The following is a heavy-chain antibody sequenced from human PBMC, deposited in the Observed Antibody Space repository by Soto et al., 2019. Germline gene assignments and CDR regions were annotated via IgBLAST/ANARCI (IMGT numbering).Heavy chain of an antibody. Sequence: SVKVSCKASGYTFTSYYMHWVRQAPGQGLEWMGIINPSGGSTSYAQKFQGRVTMTRDTSTSTVYMELSSLRSEDTAVYYCARDLPAAGTIGAWNYYYYMDVWGKGTTVTVSS. D-gene: IGHD6-13*01. V-gene: IGHV1-46*01. CDR1: GYTFTSYY. CDR2: INPSGGST. CDR3: ARDLPAAGTIGAWNYYYYMDV. J-gene: IGHJ6*03.